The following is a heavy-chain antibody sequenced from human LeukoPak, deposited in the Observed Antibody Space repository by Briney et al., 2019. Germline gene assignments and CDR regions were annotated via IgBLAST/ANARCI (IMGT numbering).Heavy chain of an antibody. Sequence: GGSLRLSCAASGFTLSSYWMHWVRQIPGKGLVWVSRIDTDERSTNYADSVKGRFTISRDSAKNTLYLQMNSLRAEDTAVYYCARDPDCGGDCSPYYFDYWGQGTLVTVSS. CDR2: IDTDERST. CDR1: GFTLSSYW. J-gene: IGHJ4*02. V-gene: IGHV3-74*01. D-gene: IGHD2-21*02. CDR3: ARDPDCGGDCSPYYFDY.